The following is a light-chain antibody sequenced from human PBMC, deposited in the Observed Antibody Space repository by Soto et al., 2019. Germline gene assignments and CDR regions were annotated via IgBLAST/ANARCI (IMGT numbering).Light chain of an antibody. J-gene: IGLJ1*01. CDR1: SSDVGRYNY. Sequence: QSVLTQPASVSGSPGQSITISCTGASSDVGRYNYVSWYQLHPGKAPKLIIYEVSNRPSGVSNRFSGSKSGNTASLTISGLRAEDEADYYCNSYTSSTAYV. V-gene: IGLV2-14*01. CDR2: EVS. CDR3: NSYTSSTAYV.